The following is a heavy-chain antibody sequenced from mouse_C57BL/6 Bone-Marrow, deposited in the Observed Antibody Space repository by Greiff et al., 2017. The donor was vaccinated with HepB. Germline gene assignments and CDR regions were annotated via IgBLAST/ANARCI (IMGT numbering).Heavy chain of an antibody. CDR2: IRSKSSNYAT. D-gene: IGHD4-1*01. Sequence: EVMLVESGGGLVQPKGSLKLSCAASGFTFNTYAMHWVRQAPGKGLEWVARIRSKSSNYATYYADSVKDRFTISRDDSQSMLYLQMNNLKTEDTAMYYSVREGTGTGRYYFDYWGQGTTLTVSS. CDR3: VREGTGTGRYYFDY. J-gene: IGHJ2*01. V-gene: IGHV10-3*01. CDR1: GFTFNTYA.